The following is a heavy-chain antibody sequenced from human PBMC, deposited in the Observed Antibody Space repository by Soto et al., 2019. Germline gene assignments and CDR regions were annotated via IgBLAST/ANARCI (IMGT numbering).Heavy chain of an antibody. CDR3: ARGSPRSGLTLPRYYYGMDV. D-gene: IGHD6-19*01. J-gene: IGHJ6*02. CDR2: INHSGST. V-gene: IGHV4-34*01. CDR1: GGSFSGYY. Sequence: QVQLQQWGAGLLKPSETLSLTCAVYGGSFSGYYWSWIRQPPGKGLEWIGEINHSGSTNYNPSLKSRVIISVDTSKNQLSLKLSSVTAADTAVYYCARGSPRSGLTLPRYYYGMDVWGQGTTVTVSS.